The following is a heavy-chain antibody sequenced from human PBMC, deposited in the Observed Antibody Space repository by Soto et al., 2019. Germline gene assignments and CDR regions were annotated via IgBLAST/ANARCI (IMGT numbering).Heavy chain of an antibody. D-gene: IGHD1-1*01. CDR1: GGSVNSGNYY. Sequence: QVQLQQWGAGLLKPSETLSLTCAVFGGSVNSGNYYWSWIRQPPGKGLEWIGEMSHSGGTHFNPCLKCRVTISVDTSKNKFSVKMSAVTAADTALDYCARVERGTATTVVGAFDNWGPGTMVTVSS. J-gene: IGHJ3*02. CDR3: ARVERGTATTVVGAFDN. V-gene: IGHV4-34*01. CDR2: MSHSGGT.